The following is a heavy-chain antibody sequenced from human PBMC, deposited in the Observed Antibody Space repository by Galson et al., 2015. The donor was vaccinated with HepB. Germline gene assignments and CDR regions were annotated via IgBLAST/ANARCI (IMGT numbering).Heavy chain of an antibody. V-gene: IGHV3-23*01. CDR2: ISDSGGST. D-gene: IGHD5-18*01. CDR3: AKDWGGYSYGITLGDYFDS. Sequence: SLRLSCAASGFTFSNYAMSWVRQAPGKGLQWVSFISDSGGSTYYAGSVKGRFTISRDNSKNTLYLQMKSLRAEDTAVYYCAKDWGGYSYGITLGDYFDSWGQGTLVTVSS. J-gene: IGHJ4*02. CDR1: GFTFSNYA.